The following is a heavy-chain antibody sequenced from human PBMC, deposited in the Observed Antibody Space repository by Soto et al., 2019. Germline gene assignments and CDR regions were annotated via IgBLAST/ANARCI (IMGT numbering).Heavy chain of an antibody. J-gene: IGHJ5*02. V-gene: IGHV3-72*01. D-gene: IGHD3-3*01. CDR2: SRNKAKSYST. Sequence: PGGSLTLSCAVSGLTFGDHYMEWVRQAPGKGLEWVARSRNKAKSYSTDFAASVKGRFTISRDESKNSLNLQMNSLMTEDTAVYYCSRLEGAWGQGTLVTVSS. CDR3: SRLEGA. CDR1: GLTFGDHY.